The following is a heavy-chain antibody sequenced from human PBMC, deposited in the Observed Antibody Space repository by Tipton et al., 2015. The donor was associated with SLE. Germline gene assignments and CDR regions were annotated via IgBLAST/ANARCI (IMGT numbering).Heavy chain of an antibody. CDR3: ARGASGSSDY. CDR1: VGSISSYY. V-gene: IGHV4-59*01. D-gene: IGHD1-26*01. Sequence: TLSLTCTVSVGSISSYYWSWIPQPPGKGLEWIGYIYYSGSTNYNPSLKSRVTISVDTSKNQFSLKLSSVTAADTAVYYCARGASGSSDYWGQGTLVTVSS. J-gene: IGHJ4*02. CDR2: IYYSGST.